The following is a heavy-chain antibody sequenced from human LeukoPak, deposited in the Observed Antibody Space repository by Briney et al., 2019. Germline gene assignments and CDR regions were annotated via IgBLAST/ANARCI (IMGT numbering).Heavy chain of an antibody. V-gene: IGHV4-34*01. CDR3: ARGVYGSGTNWFDP. Sequence: SETLSLTCAVYGGSFSGYYWSWIRQPPGKGLEWIGEINHSGSINYNPSLKSRVTISVDTSKNQFSLKLSSVTAADTAVYYCARGVYGSGTNWFDPWGQGTLVTVSS. CDR1: GGSFSGYY. D-gene: IGHD3-10*01. J-gene: IGHJ5*02. CDR2: INHSGSI.